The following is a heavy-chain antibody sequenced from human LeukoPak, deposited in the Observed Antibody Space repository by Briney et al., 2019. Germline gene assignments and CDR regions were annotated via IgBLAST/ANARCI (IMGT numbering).Heavy chain of an antibody. D-gene: IGHD6-13*01. CDR3: ATFSQPLAAAGLTAPYWYFDL. J-gene: IGHJ2*01. Sequence: ASVKVSCKASGYTFTGYYIHWVRQAPGQGLEWMGWINPHSGGTNYAQKFQGWVTMTRDTSINTAYMDLSRLRSEDTAVYYCATFSQPLAAAGLTAPYWYFDLWGRGTLVTVSS. CDR1: GYTFTGYY. V-gene: IGHV1-2*04. CDR2: INPHSGGT.